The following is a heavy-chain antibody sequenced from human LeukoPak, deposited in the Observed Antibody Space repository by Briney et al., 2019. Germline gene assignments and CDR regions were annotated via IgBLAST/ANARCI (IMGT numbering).Heavy chain of an antibody. J-gene: IGHJ4*02. D-gene: IGHD5-24*01. Sequence: TGGSLRLSCAASGFTFSSYWMSWGRQAPGKGLEWVANIKEDGSDKKYVDSVKGRFTTSRDNAKNSLYLQMNSLRAEDTAVYYCARMRDGYMGRYFFDYWGQGTLVTVSS. CDR3: ARMRDGYMGRYFFDY. CDR1: GFTFSSYW. V-gene: IGHV3-7*04. CDR2: IKEDGSDK.